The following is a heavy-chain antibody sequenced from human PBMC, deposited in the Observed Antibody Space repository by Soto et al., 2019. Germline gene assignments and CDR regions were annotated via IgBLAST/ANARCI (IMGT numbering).Heavy chain of an antibody. D-gene: IGHD1-20*01. CDR2: ISGSGGST. V-gene: IGHV3-23*01. CDR3: TRETVAGITWLDD. J-gene: IGHJ4*02. CDR1: EFSFSSYA. Sequence: GGSLRLSCAVSEFSFSSYAMSWVRQAPGKGLEWVSAISGSGGSTYYADSVKGRFTISRDNSKNTLYLQMNSLRAEDTAVYYWTRETVAGITWLDDWGPGTLVTVA.